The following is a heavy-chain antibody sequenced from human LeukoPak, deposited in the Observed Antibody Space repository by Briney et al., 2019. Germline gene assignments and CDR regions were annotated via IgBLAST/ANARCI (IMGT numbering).Heavy chain of an antibody. CDR3: ARESLVVPAALYNWFDP. J-gene: IGHJ5*02. CDR1: VGTFSSYA. CDR2: IIPIFGTA. V-gene: IGHV1-69*01. Sequence: GSSVKVSCKASVGTFSSYAISWVRQAPGQGLEGLGGIIPIFGTANYAQKFQGRVTITADESTSTAYMELSSLRSEDTAVYYCARESLVVPAALYNWFDPWGQGTLVTVSS. D-gene: IGHD2-2*01.